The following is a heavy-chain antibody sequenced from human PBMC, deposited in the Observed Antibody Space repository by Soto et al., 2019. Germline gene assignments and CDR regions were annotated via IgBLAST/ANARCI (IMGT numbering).Heavy chain of an antibody. CDR3: AIIGHSRPQYYLAY. V-gene: IGHV3-23*01. Sequence: GGSLRLSCAASGFTFSSYAMSWVRQAPGKGLEWVSAISGSGGSTYYADSVKGRFTISRDNSKNTLYLQMNSLRAEDTAVYYCAIIGHSRPQYYLAYWGQGTLVTVSS. D-gene: IGHD6-13*01. J-gene: IGHJ4*02. CDR2: ISGSGGST. CDR1: GFTFSSYA.